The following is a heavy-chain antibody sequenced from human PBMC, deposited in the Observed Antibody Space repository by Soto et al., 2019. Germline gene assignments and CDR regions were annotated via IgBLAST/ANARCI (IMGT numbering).Heavy chain of an antibody. CDR1: GDSISSGGYY. V-gene: IGHV4-31*03. D-gene: IGHD1-26*01. J-gene: IGHJ4*02. CDR3: ASPYYTGDSGPYDY. Sequence: SETLSLTCTVSGDSISSGGYYWSWNRQHPGKGLEWIGYIYYSGTTYYNPSLESRVSISADTSENQFSLKVKSVTVADTAVYYCASPYYTGDSGPYDYWGQGTLVT. CDR2: IYYSGTT.